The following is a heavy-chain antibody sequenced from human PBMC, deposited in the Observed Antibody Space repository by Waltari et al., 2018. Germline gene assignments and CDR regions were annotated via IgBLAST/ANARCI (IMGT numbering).Heavy chain of an antibody. CDR3: ARADGYSYGPDY. Sequence: QVHLVQSGAEVRKPGTSVKVPCKASGYTFTSHYMHWVRQAPGQGLEWMGISDPSGGNRTYAQNFQGRVTLTTDTSTNTVYMDLSSLRSEDTAIYYCARADGYSYGPDYWGQGTLVTVSS. D-gene: IGHD5-18*01. CDR2: SDPSGGNR. V-gene: IGHV1-46*01. J-gene: IGHJ4*02. CDR1: GYTFTSHY.